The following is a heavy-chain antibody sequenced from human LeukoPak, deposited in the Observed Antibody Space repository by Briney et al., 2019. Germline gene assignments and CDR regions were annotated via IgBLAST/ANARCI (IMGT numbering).Heavy chain of an antibody. J-gene: IGHJ6*04. V-gene: IGHV3-23*01. D-gene: IGHD3-10*02. Sequence: PGGSLRLSCAASGFTFSSYAMSWVRQAPGKGLEWVSAIVGSGDATHYADSMRGRFTISRDNAKNSLYLQMNSLRAEDTAVYYCAELGITMIGGVWGKGTTVTISS. CDR3: AELGITMIGGV. CDR2: IVGSGDAT. CDR1: GFTFSSYA.